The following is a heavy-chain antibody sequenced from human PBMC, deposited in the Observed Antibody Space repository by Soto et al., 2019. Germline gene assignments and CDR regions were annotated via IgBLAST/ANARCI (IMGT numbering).Heavy chain of an antibody. CDR3: VRTTGGGYNWFDP. CDR1: GGSISSYY. Sequence: PSETLSLTCTVSGGSISSYYWSWIRQPPGKGLEWVGYIYYSGSTNYNPSLKSRVTISVDTSKNQFSLKLSSVTAADTAVYYCVRTTGGGYNWFDPWGQGTLVTVSS. D-gene: IGHD4-4*01. CDR2: IYYSGST. V-gene: IGHV4-59*01. J-gene: IGHJ5*02.